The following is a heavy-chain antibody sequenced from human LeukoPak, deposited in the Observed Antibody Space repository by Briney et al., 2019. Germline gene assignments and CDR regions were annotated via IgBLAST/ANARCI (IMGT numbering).Heavy chain of an antibody. CDR3: ARTGYIDEGFDY. V-gene: IGHV3-7*04. CDR1: GFSFSSHV. D-gene: IGHD1-1*01. Sequence: GGSLRLSCAASGFSFSSHVMHWVRQAPDKGLEWVANINQDASSINYAGSVKGRFTISRDNAKKSLYLQMNSLRAEDTAVYYCARTGYIDEGFDYWGQGTLVTVSS. CDR2: INQDASSI. J-gene: IGHJ4*02.